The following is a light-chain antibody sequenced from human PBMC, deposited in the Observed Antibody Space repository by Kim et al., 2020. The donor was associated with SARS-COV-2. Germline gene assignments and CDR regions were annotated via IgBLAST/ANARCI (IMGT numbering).Light chain of an antibody. CDR3: QQSYSTPIT. CDR1: QSISNY. Sequence: ASVGDRVTIPCRASQSISNYLNWYQQKPGKAPKLLIYGASSLQSGVPSRFSGSGSGTDFTLTISSLQPEDFATYFCQQSYSTPITFGQGTRLEIK. CDR2: GAS. J-gene: IGKJ5*01. V-gene: IGKV1-39*01.